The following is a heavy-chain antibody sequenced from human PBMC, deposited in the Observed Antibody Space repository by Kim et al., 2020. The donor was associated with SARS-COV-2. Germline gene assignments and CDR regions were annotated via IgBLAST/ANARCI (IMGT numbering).Heavy chain of an antibody. D-gene: IGHD6-25*01. CDR3: AKGIPSSGSLDY. V-gene: IGHV3-43*01. J-gene: IGHJ4*02. CDR2: ISWDGGST. Sequence: GGSLRLSCAASGFTFDDYTMHWVRQAPGKGLEWVSLISWDGGSTYYADSVKGRFIISRDNSKKSLYLQMNRLRTEDTALYYCAKGIPSSGSLDYWGQGT. CDR1: GFTFDDYT.